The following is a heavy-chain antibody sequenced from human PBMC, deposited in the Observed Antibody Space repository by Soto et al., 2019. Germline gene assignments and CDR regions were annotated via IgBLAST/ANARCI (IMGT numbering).Heavy chain of an antibody. D-gene: IGHD2-2*01. V-gene: IGHV3-7*01. Sequence: PGGSLSLSCAASGFTFSSYWMSWVRKAPGKGLEWVANIKQDGSEKYYVDSVKGRFTISRDNAKNSLYLQMNSLRAEDTAVYYCARGRGGVPAALAVFDYWGQGTLVTVSS. CDR1: GFTFSSYW. CDR2: IKQDGSEK. J-gene: IGHJ4*02. CDR3: ARGRGGVPAALAVFDY.